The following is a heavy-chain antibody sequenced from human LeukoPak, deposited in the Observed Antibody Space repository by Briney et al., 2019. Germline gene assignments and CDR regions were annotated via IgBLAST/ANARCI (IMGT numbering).Heavy chain of an antibody. J-gene: IGHJ3*02. V-gene: IGHV4-4*02. CDR3: ARAFGYYGSGSYLVDAFDI. Sequence: SETLSLTCAVSGGSISSSNWWSWVRQPPGKGLEWIGEIDHRGSTNYNPSLKSRVTISVDKSKNQFSLKLSSVTAADTAVYYCARAFGYYGSGSYLVDAFDIWGQGTMVTVSS. CDR2: IDHRGST. D-gene: IGHD3-10*01. CDR1: GGSISSSNW.